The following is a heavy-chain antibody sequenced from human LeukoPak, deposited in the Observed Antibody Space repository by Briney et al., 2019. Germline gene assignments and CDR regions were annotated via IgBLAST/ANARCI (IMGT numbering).Heavy chain of an antibody. Sequence: GGSLRLSCSASGFTVSTNYMSWVRQAPGKGLEWVSLIYSGGGTYYADSVKGRFTISRDNSRNTLSLQMNSLRVDDTAVYYCARGFRSVTTWGYFDYWGQGALVTVSS. CDR2: IYSGGGT. CDR1: GFTVSTNY. V-gene: IGHV3-66*01. D-gene: IGHD4-17*01. CDR3: ARGFRSVTTWGYFDY. J-gene: IGHJ4*02.